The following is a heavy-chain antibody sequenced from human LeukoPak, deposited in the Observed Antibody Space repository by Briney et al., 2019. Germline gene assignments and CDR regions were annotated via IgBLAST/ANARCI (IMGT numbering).Heavy chain of an antibody. CDR1: GNSISSGDYY. V-gene: IGHV4-61*02. CDR3: ARAAVAGRVDY. D-gene: IGHD6-19*01. J-gene: IGHJ4*02. CDR2: IYTSGST. Sequence: SQTLSLTCTVSGNSISSGDYYWSWIRQPAGKGLEWIGRIYTSGSTTYNPSLKSRVTISGDTSENQFSLRLSSVTAADTAVYYCARAAVAGRVDYWGQGTLVTVSS.